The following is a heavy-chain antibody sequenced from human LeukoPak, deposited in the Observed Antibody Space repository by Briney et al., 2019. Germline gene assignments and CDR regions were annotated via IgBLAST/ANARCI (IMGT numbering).Heavy chain of an antibody. D-gene: IGHD5-12*01. CDR1: GYTFTGYY. CDR2: INPNSAGT. Sequence: GASVKVSCKASGYTFTGYYMHWVRQAPGQGLEWMGWINPNSAGTNYAQNFQGRVTMTRDTSINTAYMELSRLKSDDTAIYYCARESGLRGGGFDPWGKGTVVSVSS. CDR3: ARESGLRGGGFDP. V-gene: IGHV1-2*02. J-gene: IGHJ5*02.